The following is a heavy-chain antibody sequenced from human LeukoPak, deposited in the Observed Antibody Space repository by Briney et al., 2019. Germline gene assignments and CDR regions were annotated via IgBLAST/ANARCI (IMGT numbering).Heavy chain of an antibody. CDR3: ARAVSERRGITAAGNDY. CDR1: GYAYTSYG. V-gene: IGHV1-18*04. CDR2: ISAYNGNT. D-gene: IGHD6-13*01. J-gene: IGHJ4*02. Sequence: GASVKVSCKASGYAYTSYGISCWGQAPGQGLEWMGWISAYNGNTNYAQKLQGRVTMTTDTSTSTTNMELRSLRSDIAAVYSCARAVSERRGITAAGNDYWGQGTLVTVSS.